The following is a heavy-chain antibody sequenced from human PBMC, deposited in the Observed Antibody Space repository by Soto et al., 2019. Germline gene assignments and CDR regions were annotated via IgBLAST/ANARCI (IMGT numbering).Heavy chain of an antibody. CDR1: GGSISSGGYY. Sequence: QVQLQESGPGLVKPSQTLSLTCTVSGGSISSGGYYWNWIRQHPGKGLEWIGYIYDSGSTYYNPSLKGRVTISVDTSKDQFSLKLSSVTVADTAVYYCARAQYGSGSYYNAYWGQGNLVTVSS. V-gene: IGHV4-31*03. CDR3: ARAQYGSGSYYNAY. CDR2: IYDSGST. J-gene: IGHJ4*02. D-gene: IGHD3-10*01.